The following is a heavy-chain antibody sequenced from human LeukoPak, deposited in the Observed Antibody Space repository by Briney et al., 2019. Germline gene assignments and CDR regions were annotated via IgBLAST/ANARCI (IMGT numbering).Heavy chain of an antibody. CDR3: ARSYADYDFWSGPLNGHYYYYMDV. CDR1: GYTFNDYF. D-gene: IGHD3-3*01. Sequence: ASVKVSCKASGYTFNDYFLHWVRQAPGQGLEWMGRINPGSSDTYLAQSFQGRVTVTSDTSIATAYMELSSLRSEDTAVYYCARSYADYDFWSGPLNGHYYYYMDVWGKGTTVTVSS. V-gene: IGHV1-2*06. CDR2: INPGSSDT. J-gene: IGHJ6*03.